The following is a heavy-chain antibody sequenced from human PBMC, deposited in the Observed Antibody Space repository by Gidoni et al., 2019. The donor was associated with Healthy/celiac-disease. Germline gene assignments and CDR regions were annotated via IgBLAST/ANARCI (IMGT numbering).Heavy chain of an antibody. J-gene: IGHJ6*03. CDR1: GLTFSSSA. V-gene: IGHV3-23*01. CDR3: AKDGWFGELIYYYYYMDV. CDR2: ISGSGGST. Sequence: EVQLLESGGGLVQPGGSLRLSCAASGLTFSSSAMSWVRQAPGKGLEWVSAISGSGGSTYYADSVKGRFTISRDNSKNTLYLQMNSLRAEDTAVYYCAKDGWFGELIYYYYYMDVWGKGTTVTVSS. D-gene: IGHD3-10*01.